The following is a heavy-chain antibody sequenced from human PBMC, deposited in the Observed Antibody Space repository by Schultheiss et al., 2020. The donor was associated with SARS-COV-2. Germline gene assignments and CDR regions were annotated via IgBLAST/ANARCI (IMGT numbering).Heavy chain of an antibody. Sequence: SQTLSLTCTVSGGSISSGGYYWSWIRQPPGKGLEWIGEINHSGSTNYNPSLKSRVTISVDTSKNQFSLKLSSVTAADTAVYYCARRKVGATGDDAFDIWGQGTMVTVSS. CDR2: INHSGST. CDR1: GGSISSGGYY. CDR3: ARRKVGATGDDAFDI. D-gene: IGHD1-26*01. V-gene: IGHV4-39*01. J-gene: IGHJ3*02.